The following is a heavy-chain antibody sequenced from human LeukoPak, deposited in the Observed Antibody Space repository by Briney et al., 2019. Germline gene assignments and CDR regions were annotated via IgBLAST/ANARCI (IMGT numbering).Heavy chain of an antibody. CDR3: ARFVTMVRGSGAFDI. Sequence: PGGSLRLSCAASGFTFSSYGMHWVRQAPGKGLEWVAFVRYDESTKFYADSVKGRFTISRDNAKNSLYLQMNSLRAEDTAVYYCARFVTMVRGSGAFDIWGQGTMVTVSS. D-gene: IGHD3-10*01. V-gene: IGHV3-30*02. J-gene: IGHJ3*02. CDR2: VRYDESTK. CDR1: GFTFSSYG.